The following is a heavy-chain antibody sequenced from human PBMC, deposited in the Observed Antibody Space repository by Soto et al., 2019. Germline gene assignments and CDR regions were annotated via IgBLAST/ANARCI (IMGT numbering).Heavy chain of an antibody. CDR1: GFSLTTSGVG. V-gene: IGHV2-5*02. D-gene: IGHD3-3*01. J-gene: IGHJ4*02. Sequence: QITLNESGPTVVKPAETLTLTCTFSGFSLTTSGVGVGWIRQSPGKAPEWLARIYWDDDKRYSACLKSRLTITKDTSKNQVVLTMASVDPADTATYYCAHRILRTVFGLVTTTAIYFDFWGQGTPVVVSS. CDR2: IYWDDDK. CDR3: AHRILRTVFGLVTTTAIYFDF.